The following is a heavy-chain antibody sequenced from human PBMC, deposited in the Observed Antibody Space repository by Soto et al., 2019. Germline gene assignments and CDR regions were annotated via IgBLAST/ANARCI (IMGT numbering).Heavy chain of an antibody. CDR1: GFTFSSYG. CDR3: ARDDYISRYGRYYFVY. D-gene: IGHD3-22*01. J-gene: IGHJ4*02. Sequence: GGSLRLSCAASGFTFSSYGMHWGLQAPCKGLEWVAVIWYDGSNKYYADSVKGRFTISRDNSKNTLYLQMNSLRAEDTAVYYCARDDYISRYGRYYFVYSGQATRVNVSS. V-gene: IGHV3-33*01. CDR2: IWYDGSNK.